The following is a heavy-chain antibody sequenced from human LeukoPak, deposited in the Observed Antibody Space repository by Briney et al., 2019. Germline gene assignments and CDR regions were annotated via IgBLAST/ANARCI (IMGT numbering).Heavy chain of an antibody. D-gene: IGHD6-13*01. V-gene: IGHV4-4*07. CDR3: ARSERIAAAGASLKYNWFDP. Sequence: SETLSLTCTVSGGSISSYYWSWIRQPAGKGLEWIGRIYTSGSTNYNPSLKSRVTMPVDTSKNQFSLKLSSVTAADTAVYYCARSERIAAAGASLKYNWFDPWGQGTLVTVSS. CDR1: GGSISSYY. CDR2: IYTSGST. J-gene: IGHJ5*02.